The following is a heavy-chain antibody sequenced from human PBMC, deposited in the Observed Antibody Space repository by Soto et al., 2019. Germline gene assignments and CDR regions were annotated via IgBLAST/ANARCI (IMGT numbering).Heavy chain of an antibody. CDR2: INHSGST. CDR1: GGSFSGYY. D-gene: IGHD3-16*01. Sequence: SETLSLTCAVYGGSFSGYYWSWIRQPPGKGLEWIGEINHSGSTNYNPSLKSRVTISVDTSKNQFSLKLSSVTAADTAVYYCASARVLGFAGYYYYYMDVWGKGTTVTVSS. V-gene: IGHV4-34*01. CDR3: ASARVLGFAGYYYYYMDV. J-gene: IGHJ6*03.